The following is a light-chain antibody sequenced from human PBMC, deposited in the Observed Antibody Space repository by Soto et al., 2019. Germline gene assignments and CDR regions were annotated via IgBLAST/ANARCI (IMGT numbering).Light chain of an antibody. J-gene: IGKJ4*01. Sequence: DIQMTQSPSSLSASVGDRVTITCRASQTINNYLNWYQQKPGKAPKLLIYAASSLQSGVPSRFSGRISGTDFTLTISSLLPKDFAISYYQQSYSVPLTVGGVTKVEIK. CDR2: AAS. V-gene: IGKV1-39*01. CDR1: QTINNY. CDR3: QQSYSVPLT.